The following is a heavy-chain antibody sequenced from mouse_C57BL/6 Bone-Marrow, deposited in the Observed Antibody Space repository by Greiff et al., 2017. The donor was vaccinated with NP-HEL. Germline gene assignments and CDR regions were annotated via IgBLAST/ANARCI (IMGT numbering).Heavy chain of an antibody. Sequence: EVQRVESGGGLVKPGGSLKLSCAASGFTFSSYAMSWVRQTPEKRLEWVATISDGGSYTYYPDNVKGRFTISRDNAKNNLYLQMSHLKSEDTAMYYCARDRKVTPCAYWGQGTLVTVSA. J-gene: IGHJ3*01. CDR3: ARDRKVTPCAY. V-gene: IGHV5-4*01. CDR1: GFTFSSYA. D-gene: IGHD2-12*01. CDR2: ISDGGSYT.